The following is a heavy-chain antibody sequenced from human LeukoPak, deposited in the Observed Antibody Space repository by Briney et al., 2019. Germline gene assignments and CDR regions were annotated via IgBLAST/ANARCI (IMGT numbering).Heavy chain of an antibody. J-gene: IGHJ4*02. CDR1: GGSFNSYY. CDR2: INHSGST. CDR3: ARRRVLMFNSIDY. Sequence: SETLSLTCAVYGGSFNSYYWSWLRQSPGKGLEWIGEINHSGSTNYNPSLESRVTISVDTSKKQFLLKLTSVTAADTAVYFCARRRVLMFNSIDYWGQGTLVTVSS. D-gene: IGHD3-10*02. V-gene: IGHV4-34*01.